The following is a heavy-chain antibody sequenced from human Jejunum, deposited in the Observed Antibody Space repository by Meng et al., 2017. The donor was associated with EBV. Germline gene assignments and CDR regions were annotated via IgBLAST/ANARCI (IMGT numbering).Heavy chain of an antibody. CDR3: ARAVVGSTSLDY. Sequence: QVQLVQSGSGLGEPWASVKISCKTSGYTFTNYAMNWVRQAPGQGLEWMAWINTKTGNPAYAQGFTGRFVFSLDMSVTTIYLQISSLEAEDTAIYYCARAVVGSTSLDYWGQGTLVTVSS. CDR2: INTKTGNP. CDR1: GYTFTNYA. V-gene: IGHV7-4-1*02. J-gene: IGHJ4*02. D-gene: IGHD1-26*01.